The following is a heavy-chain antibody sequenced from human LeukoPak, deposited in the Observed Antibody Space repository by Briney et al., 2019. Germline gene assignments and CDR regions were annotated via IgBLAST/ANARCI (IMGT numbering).Heavy chain of an antibody. J-gene: IGHJ3*02. D-gene: IGHD3-22*01. V-gene: IGHV3-33*01. CDR1: GFTFSSYG. CDR2: IWYDGSNK. CDR3: ARDVPAYYYDSSGYTDAFDI. Sequence: PGWSLRLSCAASGFTFSSYGMHWVRQAPGKGLEWVAVIWYDGSNKYYADSVKGRFTISRDNSKNTLYLQMNSLRAEDTAVYYCARDVPAYYYDSSGYTDAFDIWGQGTMVTVSS.